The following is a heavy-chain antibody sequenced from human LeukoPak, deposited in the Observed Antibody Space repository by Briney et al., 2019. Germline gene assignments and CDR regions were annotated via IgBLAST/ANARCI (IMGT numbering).Heavy chain of an antibody. CDR1: GGSCGGYY. J-gene: IGHJ4*02. V-gene: IGHV4-34*01. D-gene: IGHD5-18*01. CDR2: INHSGST. Sequence: SETLSLTCAVYGGSCGGYYWNWIRQPPGKGLEWMGEINHSGSTNYNPSLKSRVTISVDTSKNQFSLKLSSVTAADTAVYYCASDVDTAMGGTYWGQGTLVTVSS. CDR3: ASDVDTAMGGTY.